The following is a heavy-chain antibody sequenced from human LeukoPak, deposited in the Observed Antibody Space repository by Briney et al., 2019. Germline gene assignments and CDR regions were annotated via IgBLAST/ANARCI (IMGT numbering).Heavy chain of an antibody. Sequence: GGSLRLPCAASGFTFSSYSMNWVRQAPGKGLEWVSSISSSSSYIYYADSVKGRFTISKDNAKNTVYLQMNSLRAEDTAVYYCVSFYETYWGRGTLVTVSS. V-gene: IGHV3-21*01. CDR3: VSFYETY. J-gene: IGHJ4*02. CDR2: ISSSSSYI. CDR1: GFTFSSYS. D-gene: IGHD2/OR15-2a*01.